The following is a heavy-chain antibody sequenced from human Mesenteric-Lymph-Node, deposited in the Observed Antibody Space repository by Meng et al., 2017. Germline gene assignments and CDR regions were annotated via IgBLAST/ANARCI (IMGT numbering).Heavy chain of an antibody. CDR2: IKQDGSEK. J-gene: IGHJ6*02. V-gene: IGHV3-7*01. CDR3: AREDIVVVVAATRGGYYYGMDV. Sequence: GESLKISCVASGFTFSDYWMTWVRQSPGKGLEWVANIKQDGSEKYYVDSVKGRFTISRDNAKNSLYLQMNSLRAEDTAVYYCAREDIVVVVAATRGGYYYGMDVWGQGTTVTVSS. CDR1: GFTFSDYW. D-gene: IGHD2-15*01.